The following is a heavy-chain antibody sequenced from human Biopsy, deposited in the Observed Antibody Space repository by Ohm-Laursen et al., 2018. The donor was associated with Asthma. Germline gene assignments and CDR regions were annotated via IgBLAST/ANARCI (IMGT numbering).Heavy chain of an antibody. Sequence: GSLRLSCAASGFTVSTNGMSWVRQPPGKGLEWVSVIYSGGGTYYADSVQGRVTISRDNSKNTLSLQMNSLRAEDTAVYYCARAYGGSFFSRSFDIWGQGTMVTVSS. D-gene: IGHD4-23*01. J-gene: IGHJ3*02. CDR3: ARAYGGSFFSRSFDI. CDR2: IYSGGGT. CDR1: GFTVSTNG. V-gene: IGHV3-53*01.